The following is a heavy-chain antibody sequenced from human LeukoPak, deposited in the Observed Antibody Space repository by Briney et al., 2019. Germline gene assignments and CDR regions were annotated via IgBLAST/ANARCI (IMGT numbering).Heavy chain of an antibody. V-gene: IGHV3-23*01. Sequence: GGSLRLSCAASGVTFSSYARSWVRQAPGKGLEWVSNISDSGDSKYYADSVKGRFISSRDNSVNTLHRLSTTLRAEATAFYCSAKCSPMPMVRGANDYWGQGTLVTVSS. CDR2: ISDSGDSK. CDR3: AKCSPMPMVRGANDY. D-gene: IGHD3-10*01. CDR1: GVTFSSYA. J-gene: IGHJ4*02.